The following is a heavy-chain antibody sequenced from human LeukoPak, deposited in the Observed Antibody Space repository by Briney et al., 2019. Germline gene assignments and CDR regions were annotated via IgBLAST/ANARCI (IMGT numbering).Heavy chain of an antibody. D-gene: IGHD1-26*01. CDR1: GYPFTSNG. Sequence: GASVKVSCKASGYPFTSNGISWVRQAPGQGLEWMGWIGTGKDNTKYAQKFQGRVTMTADRSTTTVYMELRRLTSDDTAVYYCARDVLGATCGFDYWGQGTLVTVSS. J-gene: IGHJ4*02. CDR3: ARDVLGATCGFDY. V-gene: IGHV1-18*01. CDR2: IGTGKDNT.